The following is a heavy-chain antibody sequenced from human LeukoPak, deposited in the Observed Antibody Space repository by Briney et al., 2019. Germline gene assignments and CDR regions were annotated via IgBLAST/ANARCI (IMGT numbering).Heavy chain of an antibody. V-gene: IGHV4-34*01. CDR1: GGSFSGYY. CDR3: ARVYYYDSSGYPDAFDI. CDR2: INHSGST. Sequence: PSETLSLTCAVYGGSFSGYYWSWIRQPPGKGLEWIGEINHSGSTNYNPSLKSRVTISVDTSKNQFSLKLSSVTAADTAVYYCARVYYYDSSGYPDAFDIWGQGTMVTVCS. D-gene: IGHD3-22*01. J-gene: IGHJ3*02.